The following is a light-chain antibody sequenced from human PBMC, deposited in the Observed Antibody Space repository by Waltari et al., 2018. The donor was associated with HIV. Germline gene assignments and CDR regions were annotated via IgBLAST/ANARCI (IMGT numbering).Light chain of an antibody. Sequence: SYELTQPPSVSVSPGQKARITCSGDALTKKYASWYQQKSGQAPVLVIYVDTKRPSGIPERFSGSSSGTMATLTISGAQVEDEADYYCYSTDSSGNHRVFGGGTKLTVL. CDR2: VDT. CDR3: YSTDSSGNHRV. V-gene: IGLV3-10*01. CDR1: ALTKKY. J-gene: IGLJ3*02.